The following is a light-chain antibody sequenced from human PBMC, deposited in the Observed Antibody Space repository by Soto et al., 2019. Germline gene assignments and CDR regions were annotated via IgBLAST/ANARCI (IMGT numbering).Light chain of an antibody. CDR2: GND. J-gene: IGLJ1*01. Sequence: QAVVTQPPSASGTPGQRVTISCSGSSSNIGSNYLYWYQQLPGAAPTLVMYGNDQRPSGVPDRFSGSRSGTSASLAIIGLRSEDEADYYCATWDDSLSGYVFGTGTQLTVL. CDR3: ATWDDSLSGYV. V-gene: IGLV1-47*01. CDR1: SSNIGSNY.